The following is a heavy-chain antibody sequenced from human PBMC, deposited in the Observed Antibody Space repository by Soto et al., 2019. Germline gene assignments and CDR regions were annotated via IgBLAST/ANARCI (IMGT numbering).Heavy chain of an antibody. J-gene: IGHJ4*02. CDR1: GFTVSTNY. Sequence: PGGSLRLSCAASGFTVSTNYMSWVRQAPGKGLEWISVIYSGGDTYYADSVKGRFTISRDNAKNSLYLQMNSLRAEDTAVYYCARGASGYYYFDYWGQGTLVTVSS. CDR3: ARGASGYYYFDY. CDR2: IYSGGDT. D-gene: IGHD3-22*01. V-gene: IGHV3-53*01.